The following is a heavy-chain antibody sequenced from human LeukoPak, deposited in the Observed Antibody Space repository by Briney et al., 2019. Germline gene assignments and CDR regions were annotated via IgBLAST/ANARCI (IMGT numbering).Heavy chain of an antibody. CDR1: GFTVSSNY. V-gene: IGHV3-66*01. CDR2: IYSGGST. D-gene: IGHD3-10*01. CDR3: ARVSGGYYFDY. J-gene: IGHJ4*02. Sequence: GGSLRLSCAASGFTVSSNYMSWVRRAPGKGLEWVSVIYSGGSTYYADSVKGRFTISRDNSKNTLYLQMNSLRAEDTAVYYCARVSGGYYFDYWGQGTLVTVSS.